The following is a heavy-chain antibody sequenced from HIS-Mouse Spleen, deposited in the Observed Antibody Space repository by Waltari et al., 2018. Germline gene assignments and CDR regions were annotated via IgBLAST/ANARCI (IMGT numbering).Heavy chain of an antibody. V-gene: IGHV3-74*01. J-gene: IGHJ6*02. CDR2: INSDGSST. D-gene: IGHD6-13*01. CDR3: AGEYSSYYYYYGMDV. Sequence: EVQLVESGGGLVQPGGSLRLSCAASGFTFSSYWMHWVLQAPGKGLVWVSRINSDGSSTSYADSVKGRFTISRDNAKNTLYLQMNSLRAEDTAVYYCAGEYSSYYYYYGMDVWGQGTTVTVSS. CDR1: GFTFSSYW.